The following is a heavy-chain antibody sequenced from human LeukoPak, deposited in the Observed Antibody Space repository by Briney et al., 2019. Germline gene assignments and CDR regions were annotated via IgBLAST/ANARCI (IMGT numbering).Heavy chain of an antibody. D-gene: IGHD3-3*01. CDR2: ISGSGGST. CDR3: AKAPFVRFLEWSHRGWFDP. J-gene: IGHJ5*02. V-gene: IGHV3-23*01. CDR1: GFTFGDYA. Sequence: PAGGSLRLSCTASGFTFGDYAMSWVRQAPGKGLEWVSAISGSGGSTYYADSVKGRFTISRDNSKNTLYLQMNSLRAEDTAVYYCAKAPFVRFLEWSHRGWFDPWGQGTLVTVSS.